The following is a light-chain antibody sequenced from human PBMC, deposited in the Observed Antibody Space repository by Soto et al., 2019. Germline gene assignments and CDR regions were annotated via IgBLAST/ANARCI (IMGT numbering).Light chain of an antibody. J-gene: IGKJ4*01. CDR1: QSVSNNY. CDR2: DAS. CDR3: QQYGSTVT. Sequence: EIVLTQSPGTLSLSPGERATLSCGASQSVSNNYLAWYQQRPGLAPRLLMYDASIRATGIPDRFSDSGSGTDFTLTISRLEPEDFAVYYCQQYGSTVTFGGGTKVDIK. V-gene: IGKV3D-20*01.